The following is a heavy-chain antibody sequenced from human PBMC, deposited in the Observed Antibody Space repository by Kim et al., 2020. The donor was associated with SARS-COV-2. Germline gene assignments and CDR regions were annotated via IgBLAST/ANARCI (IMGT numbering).Heavy chain of an antibody. J-gene: IGHJ4*02. V-gene: IGHV5-10-1*01. CDR3: ASHYGDYGEIDY. CDR2: IDPSDSYT. CDR1: GYSFTSYW. D-gene: IGHD4-17*01. Sequence: GASLKISCKGSGYSFTSYWISWVRQMPGKGLEWMGRIDPSDSYTNYSPSFQGHVTISADKSISTAYLQWSSLKASDTAMYYCASHYGDYGEIDYWGQGTLVTVSS.